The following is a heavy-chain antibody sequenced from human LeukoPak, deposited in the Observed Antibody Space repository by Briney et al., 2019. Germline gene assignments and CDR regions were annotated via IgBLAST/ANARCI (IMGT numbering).Heavy chain of an antibody. CDR1: GFTFSSYS. J-gene: IGHJ4*02. CDR2: ISSSSGTI. V-gene: IGHV3-48*04. CDR3: ARDSNTMGFDY. Sequence: GGSLRLSCAASGFTFSSYSMNWVLQAPGKGLEWVSYISSSSGTIYYADSVKGRFTISRDNAKNSLYLQMNSLRAEDTAVYYCARDSNTMGFDYWGQGTLVTVSS. D-gene: IGHD3-3*01.